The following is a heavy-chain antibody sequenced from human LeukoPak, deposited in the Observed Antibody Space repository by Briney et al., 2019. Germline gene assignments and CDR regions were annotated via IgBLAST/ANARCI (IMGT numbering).Heavy chain of an antibody. CDR1: GFAFSDYS. D-gene: IGHD3-10*01. CDR3: ARDTIMVRGTNYYYYYYMDV. CDR2: ISSSGSTI. V-gene: IGHV3-11*01. J-gene: IGHJ6*03. Sequence: GGSLRLSCAASGFAFSDYSMSWIRQAPGKGLEWVSYISSSGSTIYYADSVKGRFTISRDNAKNSLYLQMNSLRAEDTAVYYCARDTIMVRGTNYYYYYYMDVWGKGTTVTISS.